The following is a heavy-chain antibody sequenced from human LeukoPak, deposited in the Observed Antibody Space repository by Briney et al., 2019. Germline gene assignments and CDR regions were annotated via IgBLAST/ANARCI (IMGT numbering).Heavy chain of an antibody. V-gene: IGHV4-38-2*01. CDR1: GYSISSGYY. CDR2: IHHSGST. J-gene: IGHJ4*02. CDR3: ARGGYSGYDDY. D-gene: IGHD5-12*01. Sequence: SETLSLTCAVSGYSISSGYYWGWLRQPPGKGLEWIGSIHHSGSTYYSPSLKSRVTISIGTSKNQFSLKLSSVTAADTAVYYCARGGYSGYDDYWGQGTLVTVSS.